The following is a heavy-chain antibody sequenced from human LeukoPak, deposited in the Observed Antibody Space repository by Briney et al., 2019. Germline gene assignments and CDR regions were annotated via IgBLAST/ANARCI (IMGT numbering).Heavy chain of an antibody. V-gene: IGHV4-4*02. J-gene: IGHJ4*02. CDR2: IYHSGST. CDR3: ARAAQFSFDY. CDR1: GGSISCSNW. D-gene: IGHD4-11*01. Sequence: SGTLSLTCTVSGGSISCSNWCRCVRQPPGKGLEWIGEIYHSGSTNYNPSLKSRVTISVDKSKNRFSLKLSSVTAADTAVYYCARAAQFSFDYWGQGTLVTVSS.